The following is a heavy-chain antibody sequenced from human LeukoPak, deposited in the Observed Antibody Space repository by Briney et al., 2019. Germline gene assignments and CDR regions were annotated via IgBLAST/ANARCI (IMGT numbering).Heavy chain of an antibody. CDR3: ARNFLPHYDSSGYNNWFDP. V-gene: IGHV3-48*03. CDR1: GFTFSSYE. D-gene: IGHD3-22*01. CDR2: ISSSGSPM. Sequence: GGPLRLSCAASGFTFSSYEMNWVRQAPGKGLEWVSYISSSGSPMYYADSVEGRFTISRDNAKNSLYLQMNALRAEDTAVYYCARNFLPHYDSSGYNNWFDPWGQGTLVTVSS. J-gene: IGHJ5*02.